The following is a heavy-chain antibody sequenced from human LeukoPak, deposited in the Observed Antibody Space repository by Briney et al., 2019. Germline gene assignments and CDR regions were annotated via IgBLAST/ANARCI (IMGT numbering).Heavy chain of an antibody. Sequence: GRSLRLSCAASGFTFSSYAMHWVRQAPGKGLEWVAVISYDGSNKYYADSVKGRFTISRDNSKNTLYLQMNSLRAEDTAVYYCARDGRGDYYDSSGRLDYWGQGTLVTASS. CDR1: GFTFSSYA. V-gene: IGHV3-30-3*01. J-gene: IGHJ4*02. CDR2: ISYDGSNK. CDR3: ARDGRGDYYDSSGRLDY. D-gene: IGHD3-22*01.